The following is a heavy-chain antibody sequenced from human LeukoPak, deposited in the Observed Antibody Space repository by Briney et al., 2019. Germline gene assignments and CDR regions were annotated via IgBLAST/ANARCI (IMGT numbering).Heavy chain of an antibody. J-gene: IGHJ4*02. Sequence: GGSLRLSCAASGFTFSTYAMSWVRQAPGKGLEWVSAIFGNSRTTYSADSVKGRFAISRDNSKNTLYLQMNSLRAEDTAVYYCARGRYDWNDVGYFDYWGQGTLVSVSS. CDR1: GFTFSTYA. CDR2: IFGNSRTT. V-gene: IGHV3-23*01. CDR3: ARGRYDWNDVGYFDY. D-gene: IGHD1-1*01.